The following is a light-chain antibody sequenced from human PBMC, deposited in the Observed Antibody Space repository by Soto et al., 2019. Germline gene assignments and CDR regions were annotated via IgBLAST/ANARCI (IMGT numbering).Light chain of an antibody. CDR3: QQYSTFPRT. CDR2: DAS. CDR1: QSIGKW. Sequence: DIQMTQSPSTLSASVGDRVVITCRASQSIGKWLAWYQQKPGKAPNFLIYDASTLESGVPSRFSGSGSGTEFTLTIGNLQPDDFATFYCQQYSTFPRTFGQGTKVEI. J-gene: IGKJ1*01. V-gene: IGKV1-5*01.